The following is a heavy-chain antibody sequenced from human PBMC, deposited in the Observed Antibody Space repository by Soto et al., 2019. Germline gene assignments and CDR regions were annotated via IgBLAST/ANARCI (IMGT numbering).Heavy chain of an antibody. J-gene: IGHJ4*02. V-gene: IGHV3-33*01. CDR2: IWYDGSNK. CDR1: GFTFSSYG. CDR3: ARGLQQRGRVY. D-gene: IGHD3-16*01. Sequence: QVQLVESGGGVVQPGRSLRLSCAASGFTFSSYGMHWVSQAPGKGLEWVAVIWYDGSNKYYADSVKGRFTISRDNSKNTLYLQMNSLRAEDTSVYYCARGLQQRGRVYWGQGTLVTVSS.